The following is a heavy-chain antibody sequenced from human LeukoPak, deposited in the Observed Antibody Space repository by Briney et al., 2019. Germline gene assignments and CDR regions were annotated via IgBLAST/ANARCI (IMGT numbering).Heavy chain of an antibody. CDR3: ARTSVVTAMPFDY. Sequence: SETLSPTCNVSGGSIVGYYWGWIRQPPGKGLEWIASIFYSGSTNSNPSLKSRVTISLDTSKNQFSLKLSSVTAADTAVYYCARTSVVTAMPFDYWGQGTLVTVSS. V-gene: IGHV4-59*13. J-gene: IGHJ4*02. CDR1: GGSIVGYY. D-gene: IGHD2-21*02. CDR2: IFYSGST.